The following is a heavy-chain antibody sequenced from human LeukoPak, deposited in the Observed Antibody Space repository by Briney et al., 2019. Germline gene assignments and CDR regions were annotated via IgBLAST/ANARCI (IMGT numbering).Heavy chain of an antibody. CDR3: AKSGYSSSYYFDY. CDR1: GFTFSRYW. CDR2: INSDGSST. D-gene: IGHD6-6*01. V-gene: IGHV3-74*03. J-gene: IGHJ4*02. Sequence: GGSLRLSCAAFGFTFSRYWMHWVRQAPGKGLVWVSRINSDGSSTTYADSVKGRFTISRDNSKNTLYLQMNSLRAEDTAVYYCAKSGYSSSYYFDYWGQGTLVTVSS.